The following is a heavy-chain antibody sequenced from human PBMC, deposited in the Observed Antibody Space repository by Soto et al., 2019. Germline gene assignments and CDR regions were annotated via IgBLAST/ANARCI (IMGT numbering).Heavy chain of an antibody. CDR2: MSHDGSHK. D-gene: IGHD6-19*01. CDR1: GFTFSTYG. J-gene: IGHJ6*02. Sequence: QVQLGESGGGVVQAGGSLGLSCTASGFTFSTYGMHWVRQAPGKGPEWVAVMSHDGSHKAFLDSVKGRFIISRDNSKNTLYLQMNSLRPDDTAVYYCARLPRSGWDHYYYGMDVWGHGTTVIVSS. CDR3: ARLPRSGWDHYYYGMDV. V-gene: IGHV3-30*03.